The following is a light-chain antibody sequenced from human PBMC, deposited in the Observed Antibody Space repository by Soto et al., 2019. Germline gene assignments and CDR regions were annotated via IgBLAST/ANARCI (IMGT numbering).Light chain of an antibody. V-gene: IGKV1-33*01. J-gene: IGKJ5*01. CDR1: QDISNY. Sequence: DLPMTQSPSSLSASVGDRVTITCQASQDISNYLNWYQQKPGKAPKLLIYDASNLETGVPSRFSGSGSGTDFTFTISSLQPEDIATYDCQQYDNLPITFGQGTRLEIK. CDR2: DAS. CDR3: QQYDNLPIT.